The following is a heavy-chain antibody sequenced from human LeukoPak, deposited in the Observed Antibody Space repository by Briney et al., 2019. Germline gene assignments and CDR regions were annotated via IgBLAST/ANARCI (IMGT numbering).Heavy chain of an antibody. CDR2: IYPDDSDS. CDR1: GYTFTNYW. J-gene: IGHJ6*03. CDR3: VGGGHQPAYYYYYMDV. Sequence: GESLKISCKASGYTFTNYWIGWVRQMPGKGLEWMGFIYPDDSDSRYRPSFQGQVTITVDDSISTPYQLWSSLKAPDAPVLYCVGGGHQPAYYYYYMDVWGKGTTVTVSS. V-gene: IGHV5-51*01.